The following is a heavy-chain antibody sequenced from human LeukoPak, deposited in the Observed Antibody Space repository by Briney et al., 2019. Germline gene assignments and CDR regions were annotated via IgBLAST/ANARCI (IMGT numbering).Heavy chain of an antibody. D-gene: IGHD6-6*01. CDR3: AKDLEYSSSSGFGY. CDR1: GFTFDDYA. V-gene: IGHV3-9*03. J-gene: IGHJ4*02. CDR2: ISWNSGSI. Sequence: GRSLRLSCAASGFTFDDYAMHWVRQAPGKGLEWVSGISWNSGSIGYADSVKGRFTISRDNAKNSLYLQMNSLRAEDMALYYCAKDLEYSSSSGFGYWGQGTLVTVSS.